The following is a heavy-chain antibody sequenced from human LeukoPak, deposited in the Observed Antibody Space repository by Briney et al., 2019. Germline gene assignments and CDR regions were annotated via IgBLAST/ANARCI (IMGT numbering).Heavy chain of an antibody. V-gene: IGHV3-30-3*01. CDR1: GFTFSSYA. J-gene: IGHJ3*02. CDR2: ISHDGSNK. Sequence: PGGSLRLSCAASGFTFSSYAMHWVRQAPGKGLEWVAVISHDGSNKYYADSVKGRFTISRDNSKNTLYLQMNSLRAEDTAVYYCAKDKGRHDFWSGWGAFDIWGQGTMVTVSS. D-gene: IGHD3-3*01. CDR3: AKDKGRHDFWSGWGAFDI.